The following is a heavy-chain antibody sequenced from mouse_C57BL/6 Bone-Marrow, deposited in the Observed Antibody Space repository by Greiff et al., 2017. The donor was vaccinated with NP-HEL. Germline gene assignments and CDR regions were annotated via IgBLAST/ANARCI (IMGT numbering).Heavy chain of an antibody. CDR2: IDPENGDT. CDR3: TTRAQAPAY. Sequence: EVKLMESGAELVRPGASVKLSCTASGFNIKDDYMHWVKQRPEQGLEWIGWIDPENGDTEYASKFQGKATITADTSSNTAYLQLSSLTSEDTAVYYCTTRAQAPAYWGQGTLVTVSA. D-gene: IGHD3-2*02. J-gene: IGHJ3*01. V-gene: IGHV14-4*01. CDR1: GFNIKDDY.